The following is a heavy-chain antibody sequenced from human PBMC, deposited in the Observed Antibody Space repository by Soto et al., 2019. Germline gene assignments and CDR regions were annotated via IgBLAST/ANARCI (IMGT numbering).Heavy chain of an antibody. Sequence: VHLVESGGGLVEPGGSLRLSCEASGFMFSSYWMSWVRQAPGEGLEWVANIKQDGSEIHYLESVEGRFTIFRGNARRSLYLQMNSLRAEDTAVYFCATYSGSYFPVGHDRWGQGTLVVVSS. CDR3: ATYSGSYFPVGHDR. V-gene: IGHV3-7*01. D-gene: IGHD3-10*01. CDR1: GFMFSSYW. J-gene: IGHJ4*02. CDR2: IKQDGSEI.